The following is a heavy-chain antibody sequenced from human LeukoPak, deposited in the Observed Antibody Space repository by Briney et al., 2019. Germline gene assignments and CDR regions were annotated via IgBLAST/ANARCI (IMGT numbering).Heavy chain of an antibody. CDR2: ISYDGANK. CDR3: AKVRRYGDYVGDAFDI. D-gene: IGHD4-17*01. V-gene: IGHV3-30*18. CDR1: GFTFSRYV. J-gene: IGHJ3*02. Sequence: PGRSLRLSCAASGFTFSRYVMHWVRQAPGKGLEWVAVISYDGANKYYADSVKGRFTISRDNSKNTLSLQMNSLRTEDTAVYYCAKVRRYGDYVGDAFDILGQGTIVTVSS.